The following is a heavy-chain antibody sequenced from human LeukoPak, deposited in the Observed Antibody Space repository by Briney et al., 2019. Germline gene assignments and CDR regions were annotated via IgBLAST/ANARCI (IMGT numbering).Heavy chain of an antibody. V-gene: IGHV3-53*01. Sequence: GGSLRLSCAATGFTVSSNYMSWVRQAPGKGLEWVSVIYSGGSTYYADSVKGRFTISRNNSKNTLYLQMNNLRAEDTAVYYCARDLAYYDMDYWGQGTLDTVSS. J-gene: IGHJ4*02. CDR3: ARDLAYYDMDY. CDR1: GFTVSSNY. CDR2: IYSGGST. D-gene: IGHD3-22*01.